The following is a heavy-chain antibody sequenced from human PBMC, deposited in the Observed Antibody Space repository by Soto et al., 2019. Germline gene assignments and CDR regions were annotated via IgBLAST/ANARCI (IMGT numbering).Heavy chain of an antibody. D-gene: IGHD1-26*01. CDR2: IYYSGST. CDR3: ARAPRGRIVGATTDDY. V-gene: IGHV4-61*01. CDR1: GGSVSSGSYY. Sequence: SETLSLTCTVSGGSVSSGSYYWSWIRQPPGKGLEWIGYIYYSGSTNYNPSLKSRVTISVDTSKNQFSLKLSSVTAADTAVYYCARAPRGRIVGATTDDYWGQGTLVTVSS. J-gene: IGHJ4*02.